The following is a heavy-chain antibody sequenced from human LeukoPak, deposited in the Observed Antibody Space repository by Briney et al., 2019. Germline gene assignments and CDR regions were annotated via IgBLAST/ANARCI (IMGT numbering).Heavy chain of an antibody. V-gene: IGHV3-23*01. Sequence: GGSLRLSCAASGFTLSNSAMTWVRQAPGKGLEWVSGISGSGGSTYYADSVKGRFTISRVNSKNTLYLQMNSLRAEDTAVYYCAKEVVATIPPLWGQGTLVTVSS. J-gene: IGHJ4*02. CDR1: GFTLSNSA. CDR3: AKEVVATIPPL. D-gene: IGHD5-12*01. CDR2: ISGSGGST.